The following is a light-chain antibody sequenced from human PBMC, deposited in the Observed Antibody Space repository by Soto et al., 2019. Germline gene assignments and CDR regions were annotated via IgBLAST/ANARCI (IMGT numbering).Light chain of an antibody. V-gene: IGKV1-39*01. Sequence: DIQMTQSPSSLSASVGDRVTISCRASQNIVGYLNWYQQTPGKAPKLLVYAASSRRSGVPSRFSGSGSGTDFNFTISSLQPEDFGTYYCQQSYTTPFTFGPGTQVD. CDR3: QQSYTTPFT. CDR1: QNIVGY. J-gene: IGKJ3*01. CDR2: AAS.